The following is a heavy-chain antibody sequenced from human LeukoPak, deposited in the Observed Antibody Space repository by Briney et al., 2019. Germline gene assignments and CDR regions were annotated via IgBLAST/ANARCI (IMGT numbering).Heavy chain of an antibody. J-gene: IGHJ6*02. Sequence: PSETLSLTCTVSSGSISSGDYYWSWIRQPPGKGLEWIGYIYYSGSTYYNPSLKSRVTISVDTSKNQFSLKLSSVTAADTAVYYCAREVRIVVVPAALYYYYGMDVWGQGTTVTVSS. CDR3: AREVRIVVVPAALYYYYGMDV. V-gene: IGHV4-30-4*01. D-gene: IGHD2-2*01. CDR1: SGSISSGDYY. CDR2: IYYSGST.